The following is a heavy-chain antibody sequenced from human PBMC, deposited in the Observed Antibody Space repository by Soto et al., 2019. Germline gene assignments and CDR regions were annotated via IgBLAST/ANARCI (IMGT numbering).Heavy chain of an antibody. J-gene: IGHJ4*02. V-gene: IGHV1-3*01. Sequence: ASVKVSCKASGYTFTSYAMHWVRQAPGQRLEWMGWINAGNGNTKYSQKFQGRVTITRDTSASTAYMELSSLRSEDTAVYYCARDAPIVASAGYYFDYWGQGTLVTVSS. CDR1: GYTFTSYA. D-gene: IGHD5-12*01. CDR2: INAGNGNT. CDR3: ARDAPIVASAGYYFDY.